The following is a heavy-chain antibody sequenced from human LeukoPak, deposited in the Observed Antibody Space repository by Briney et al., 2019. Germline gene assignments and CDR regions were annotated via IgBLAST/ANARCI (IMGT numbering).Heavy chain of an antibody. Sequence: GGSLRLSCAASGFTFSSYAMSWVRQAPGKGLEWVAVISYDGSNKYYADSVKGRFTISRDNSKNTLYLQMNSLRAEDTAVYYCAKGSTFDIWGQGTMVTGSS. CDR3: AKGSTFDI. CDR1: GFTFSSYA. J-gene: IGHJ3*02. V-gene: IGHV3-30*18. CDR2: ISYDGSNK. D-gene: IGHD3-10*01.